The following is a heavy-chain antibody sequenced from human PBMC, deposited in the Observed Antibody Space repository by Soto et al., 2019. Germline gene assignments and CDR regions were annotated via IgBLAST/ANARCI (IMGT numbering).Heavy chain of an antibody. CDR2: IYPGDSDT. CDR1: GYSFTNHW. V-gene: IGHV5-51*01. J-gene: IGHJ5*02. CDR3: ARTYCSGGSCYFGVNWFDP. D-gene: IGHD2-15*01. Sequence: GESLKISCKGSGYSFTNHWIGWVRQMPGKGLEWMGIIYPGDSDTRYSPSFQGQVTISADKSITTAYLQWSSLKASDTAIYYCARTYCSGGSCYFGVNWFDPWGQGTLVTV.